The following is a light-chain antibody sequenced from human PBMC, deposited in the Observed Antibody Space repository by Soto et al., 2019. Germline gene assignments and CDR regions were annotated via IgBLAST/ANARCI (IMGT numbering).Light chain of an antibody. CDR2: DNT. J-gene: IGLJ1*01. Sequence: QSVLTQPASVSGAPGQTVSISCTGTTSNLGAGYDVDWYQHLPGTAPTLLISDNTNRPSGVPDRFSGSKSGSSASLANSGLQSEDEADYYCQSYDNIMRAYVFGPWTKVTVL. V-gene: IGLV1-40*02. CDR1: TSNLGAGYD. CDR3: QSYDNIMRAYV.